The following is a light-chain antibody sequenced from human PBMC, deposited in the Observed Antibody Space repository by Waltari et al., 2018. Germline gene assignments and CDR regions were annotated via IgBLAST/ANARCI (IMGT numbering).Light chain of an antibody. CDR1: QSGLDNSNNKSY. V-gene: IGKV4-1*01. CDR2: WAS. J-gene: IGKJ4*01. CDR3: QQYYSAPLT. Sequence: DIVMTQSPDSLAVSLGERATIHCKSSQSGLDNSNNKSYLAWYQQQSGQPPKLLIYWASTRRSGVPVRFSGSGSGSDYTLTISSLQAEDVSVYYCQQYYSAPLTFGGGTKVEIK.